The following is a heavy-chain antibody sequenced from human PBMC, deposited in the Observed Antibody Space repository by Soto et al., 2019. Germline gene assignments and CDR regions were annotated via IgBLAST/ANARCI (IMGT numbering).Heavy chain of an antibody. CDR3: ARDGSGGYGGVDS. D-gene: IGHD5-12*01. Sequence: SETLSLTCTVSGGSISSYYWSWIRQPPGKGLEWIGYIYYSGSANYNPSLRSRVTISIDTSKNQFSLKLSSVTAADTAVYYCARDGSGGYGGVDSRGQGTLVTVSS. CDR2: IYYSGSA. CDR1: GGSISSYY. J-gene: IGHJ4*02. V-gene: IGHV4-59*01.